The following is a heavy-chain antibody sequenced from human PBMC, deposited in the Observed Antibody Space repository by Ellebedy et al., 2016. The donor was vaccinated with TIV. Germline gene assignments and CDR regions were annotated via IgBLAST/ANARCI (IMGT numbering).Heavy chain of an antibody. D-gene: IGHD2-15*01. CDR1: GDSISTHNW. V-gene: IGHV4-4*02. CDR3: AAKGVVSRTFDI. Sequence: SETLSLTXTVSGDSISTHNWWSWVRPPPGKVLEWIAEIHHGGSTNYNPSLKSRVTISVDRSNNHFSLKMNSMTAADTAVYYCAAKGVVSRTFDIWGQGTMVAVSS. J-gene: IGHJ3*02. CDR2: IHHGGST.